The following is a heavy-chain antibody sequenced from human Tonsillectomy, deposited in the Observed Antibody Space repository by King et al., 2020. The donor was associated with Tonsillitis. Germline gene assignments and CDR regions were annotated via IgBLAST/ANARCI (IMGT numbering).Heavy chain of an antibody. CDR2: IYSGSST. V-gene: IGHV3-66*01. Sequence: VQLVESGGGLVQPGGSLRLSCAASGFTVSSNYMSWVRQAPGRGLEWGSVIYSGSSTYYADSVKGRFTISRDNSKNTLDLQMNSLRAEYTAVYYCARGPHYGSSGSEDYWGQGTLVTVSS. CDR3: ARGPHYGSSGSEDY. J-gene: IGHJ4*02. CDR1: GFTVSSNY. D-gene: IGHD3-22*01.